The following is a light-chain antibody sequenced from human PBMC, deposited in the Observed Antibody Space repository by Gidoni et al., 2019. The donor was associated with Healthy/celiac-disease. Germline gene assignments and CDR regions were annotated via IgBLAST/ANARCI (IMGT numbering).Light chain of an antibody. J-gene: IGLJ3*02. CDR2: SNN. V-gene: IGLV1-44*01. CDR3: AAWDDSLNGWV. Sequence: QSVLPQPPSASGTPGPRLTISCSGSSSNIGSNTVNWYQQLPGTAPKLLIYSNNQRPSGVPDRFSGSKSGTSASLAISGLQSEDEADYYCAAWDDSLNGWVFGGGTKLTVL. CDR1: SSNIGSNT.